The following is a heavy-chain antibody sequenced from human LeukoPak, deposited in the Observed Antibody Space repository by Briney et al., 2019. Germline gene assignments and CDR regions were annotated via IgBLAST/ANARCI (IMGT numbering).Heavy chain of an antibody. D-gene: IGHD3-22*01. CDR1: GFTFSSYS. J-gene: IGHJ4*02. CDR3: ARRTRYDSSGYLFDY. CDR2: ISSSSSYI. V-gene: IGHV3-21*01. Sequence: GGSLRLSCAASGFTFSSYSMNWVRQAPGKGLEWVSSISSSSSYIYYADSVKGRFTISRDNAKNSLYLQMNSLRAEDTAVYYCARRTRYDSSGYLFDYWGQGTLVTVS.